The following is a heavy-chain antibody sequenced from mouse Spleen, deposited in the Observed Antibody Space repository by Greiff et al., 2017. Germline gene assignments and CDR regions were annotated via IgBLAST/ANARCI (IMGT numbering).Heavy chain of an antibody. CDR1: GYTFTSYW. D-gene: IGHD2-3*01. J-gene: IGHJ3*01. Sequence: VQLQQPGAELVRPGSSVKLSCKASGYTFTSYWMHWVKQRPIQGLEWIGNIDPSDSETHYNQKFKDKATLTVDKSSSTAYMQLSSLTSEDSAVYYCAREGLLDGWGFAYWGQGTLVTVSA. CDR2: IDPSDSET. CDR3: AREGLLDGWGFAY. V-gene: IGHV1-52*01.